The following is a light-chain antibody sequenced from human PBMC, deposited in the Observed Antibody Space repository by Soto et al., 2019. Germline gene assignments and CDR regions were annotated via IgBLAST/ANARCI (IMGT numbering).Light chain of an antibody. CDR2: DAS. J-gene: IGKJ1*01. CDR3: QQYKTYST. V-gene: IGKV1-5*01. CDR1: QSISGW. Sequence: DIQMTQSPSTLSASVGDRVTFTCRASQSISGWLAWYQQKPGKAPKLLIYDASSLEGGVPSRFSGSGSGTEFTLTISSLQPDDFATYYCQQYKTYSTFGQGTRWIS.